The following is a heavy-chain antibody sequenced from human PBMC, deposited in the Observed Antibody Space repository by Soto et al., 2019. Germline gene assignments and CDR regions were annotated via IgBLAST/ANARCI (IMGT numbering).Heavy chain of an antibody. CDR2: ISYDGSNK. V-gene: IGHV3-30-3*01. Sequence: QVQLVESGGGVVQPGRSLRLSCAASGFTFSSYAMHWVRQAPGKGLEWVAVISYDGSNKYYADSVKGRFTISRDNSKNPLYLQMNSLRAEDTAVYYCARESGRDIVVVVAATGGDYYGMDVWGQGTTVTVSS. J-gene: IGHJ6*02. CDR1: GFTFSSYA. D-gene: IGHD2-15*01. CDR3: ARESGRDIVVVVAATGGDYYGMDV.